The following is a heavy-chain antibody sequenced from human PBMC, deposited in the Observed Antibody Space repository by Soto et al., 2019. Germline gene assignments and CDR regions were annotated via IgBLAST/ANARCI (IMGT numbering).Heavy chain of an antibody. V-gene: IGHV4-31*03. CDR1: GGSTSSGAYF. CDR3: ARDLSAYSGYAV. CDR2: ISYSGNT. D-gene: IGHD5-12*01. Sequence: QVQLQESGPGLVKPSQTLSLTCTVSGGSTSSGAYFWNWIRQHPGKGLEWIGCISYSGNTYYNPSLESRINISVDTSKSRFSLRLSSVTAADTAVYYCARDLSAYSGYAVWGHGTTVTVSS. J-gene: IGHJ6*02.